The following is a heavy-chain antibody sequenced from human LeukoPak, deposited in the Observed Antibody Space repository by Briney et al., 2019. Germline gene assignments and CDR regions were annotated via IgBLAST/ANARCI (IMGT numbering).Heavy chain of an antibody. V-gene: IGHV3-7*01. CDR3: AGPTTDLDY. J-gene: IGHJ4*02. CDR2: IKQDGSEK. Sequence: GGSLRLSCAVSGFTFSRYWMSWVRQAPGKGLEWVSNIKQDGSEKYYVNSVKGRFTISRDNAKNSLYLQMNSLRAEDTAVYYCAGPTTDLDYWGQGTLVTVSP. CDR1: GFTFSRYW. D-gene: IGHD1-26*01.